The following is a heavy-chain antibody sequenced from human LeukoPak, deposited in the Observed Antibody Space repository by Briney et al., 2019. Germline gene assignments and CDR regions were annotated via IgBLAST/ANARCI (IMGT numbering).Heavy chain of an antibody. CDR3: ATLPGGQLWSSLYY. D-gene: IGHD5-18*01. CDR1: GGSISSGAYY. V-gene: IGHV4-31*03. Sequence: SETLSPTCTVSGGSISSGAYYRSWIRQHPGKGLEWIGYIYYSGSTYYNPSLNSRVTISVDTSKNQFSLRLRSVTAADTAVYYCATLPGGQLWSSLYYWGQGTLVTVSS. CDR2: IYYSGST. J-gene: IGHJ4*02.